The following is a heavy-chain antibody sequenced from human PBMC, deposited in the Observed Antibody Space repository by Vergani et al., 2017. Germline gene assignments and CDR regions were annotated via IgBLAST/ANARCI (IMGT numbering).Heavy chain of an antibody. CDR3: ATPLLGGATKGDDY. V-gene: IGHV3-23*01. CDR1: GFTFSSYA. D-gene: IGHD1-26*01. Sequence: EVQLLESGGGLVQPGGSLRLSCAASGFTFSSYAMSWVRQAPGKGLDWVSAISGSGGSTYYADSVKGRFTISRDNSKNTLYLQMNSLRAEDTAVYYCATPLLGGATKGDDYWGQGTLVTVSS. CDR2: ISGSGGST. J-gene: IGHJ4*02.